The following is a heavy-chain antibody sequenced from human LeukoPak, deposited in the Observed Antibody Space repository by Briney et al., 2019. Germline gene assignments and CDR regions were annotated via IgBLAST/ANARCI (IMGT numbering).Heavy chain of an antibody. J-gene: IGHJ4*02. CDR3: AKEQQQLILGFFDY. V-gene: IGHV3-23*01. CDR2: ISGSGGST. D-gene: IGHD6-13*01. Sequence: AISGSGGSTYYADSVKGRFTISRDNSKNTLYLQMNSLRAEDTAVYYCAKEQQQLILGFFDYWGQGTLVTVSS.